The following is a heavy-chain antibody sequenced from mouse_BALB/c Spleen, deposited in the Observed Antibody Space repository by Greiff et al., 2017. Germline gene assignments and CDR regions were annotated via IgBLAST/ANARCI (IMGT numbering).Heavy chain of an antibody. CDR3: AGFAY. J-gene: IGHJ3*01. CDR1: GYTFTSYC. CDR2: CKPSTGYT. Sequence: VQLQQSGAGLAKPGASVKMSCKASGYTFTSYCIQWGKQRLGQGLEGIGYCKPSTGYTEYNHKFKDKTTLTADKSSSAAYVQLSSLTSEDSAVYYCAGFAYWGQGTLVTVSA. V-gene: IGHV1-7*01.